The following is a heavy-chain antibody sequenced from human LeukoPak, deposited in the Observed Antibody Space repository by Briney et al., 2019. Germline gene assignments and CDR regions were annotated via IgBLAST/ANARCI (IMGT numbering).Heavy chain of an antibody. Sequence: VASVKVSCKASGGTFSSYAISWVRQAPGQGLEWMGGIIPIFGTANYAQKFQGRVTITTDESMSTAYMELSSLRSEDTAVYYCARGVFGVDPFDYWGQGTLVTVSS. CDR1: GGTFSSYA. J-gene: IGHJ4*02. V-gene: IGHV1-69*05. CDR2: IIPIFGTA. CDR3: ARGVFGVDPFDY. D-gene: IGHD3-3*01.